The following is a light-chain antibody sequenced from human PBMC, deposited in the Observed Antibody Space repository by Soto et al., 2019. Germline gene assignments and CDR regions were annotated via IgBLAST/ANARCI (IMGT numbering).Light chain of an antibody. J-gene: IGKJ4*01. CDR3: QQRSSWPLT. CDR2: DVS. V-gene: IGKV3-11*01. CDR1: QSARSY. Sequence: EIVLTESPATLSLAPGERATLSCRASQSARSYLAWYQQKPGQAPRLLIYDVSTRATGIPARFSGSGSGTDFSLTISSLEPEDFAVYYCQQRSSWPLTFGGGTKVDIK.